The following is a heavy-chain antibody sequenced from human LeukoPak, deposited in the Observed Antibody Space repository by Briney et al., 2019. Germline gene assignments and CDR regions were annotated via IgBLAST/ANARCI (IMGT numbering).Heavy chain of an antibody. CDR2: IYHSGST. Sequence: SETLSLTCAVSGGSISSGGYSWSWIRQPPGKGLEWIGYIYHSGSTYYNPSLKSRVTISVDRSISTAYLQWSSLKASDTAMYYCARPYGSGSYEIDYWGQGTLVTVSS. D-gene: IGHD3-10*01. CDR1: GGSISSGGYS. J-gene: IGHJ4*02. CDR3: ARPYGSGSYEIDY. V-gene: IGHV4-30-2*01.